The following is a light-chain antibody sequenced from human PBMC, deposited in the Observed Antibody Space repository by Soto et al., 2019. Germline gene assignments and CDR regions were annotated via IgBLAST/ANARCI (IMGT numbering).Light chain of an antibody. Sequence: DVQMTQSPSSLSASVGDRVTITCRASQGIRNDLGWYRQKPGKAPKRLIYAASSLESGVPSRFSGSGSGTEFTLTISSLQPDDSATYYCQQYSTFWTFGQGTKVDIK. J-gene: IGKJ1*01. V-gene: IGKV1-17*01. CDR3: QQYSTFWT. CDR1: QGIRND. CDR2: AAS.